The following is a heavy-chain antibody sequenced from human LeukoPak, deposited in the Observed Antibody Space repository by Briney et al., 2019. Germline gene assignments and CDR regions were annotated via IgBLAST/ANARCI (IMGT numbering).Heavy chain of an antibody. CDR1: GFTFSGSA. J-gene: IGHJ3*02. CDR2: IRSKANSYAT. D-gene: IGHD1-26*01. V-gene: IGHV3-73*01. CDR3: TVEGEYDAFDI. Sequence: GGSLRLSCAASGFTFSGSAMHWVRQASGKGLGWVGRIRSKANSYATAYAASVKGRFTISRDDSKNTAYLQMNSLKTEDTAVYYCTVEGEYDAFDIWGQGTMVTVSS.